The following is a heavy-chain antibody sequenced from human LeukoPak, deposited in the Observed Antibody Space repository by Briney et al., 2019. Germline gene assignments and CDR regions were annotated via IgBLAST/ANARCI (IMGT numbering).Heavy chain of an antibody. J-gene: IGHJ4*02. CDR1: GFTFTTYW. CDR2: ISGSGRTI. V-gene: IGHV3-48*04. D-gene: IGHD6-19*01. CDR3: ARLDASGLDY. Sequence: GESLRLSCAASGFTFTTYWMSWVRQAPGKGLEWVSYISGSGRTIYYANSVKGRFTISRDNAKNSLYLQMNSLRADDTAVYYCARLDASGLDYWGQGTLVTVSS.